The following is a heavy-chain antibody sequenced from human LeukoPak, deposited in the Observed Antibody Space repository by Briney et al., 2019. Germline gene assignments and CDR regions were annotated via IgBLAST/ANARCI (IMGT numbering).Heavy chain of an antibody. CDR2: INSVSGIT. D-gene: IGHD3-9*01. CDR3: ARDFDMKGFDP. V-gene: IGHV1-2*02. J-gene: IGHJ5*02. Sequence: ASVKVSCKASGDTFTGYYMNWVRQAPGQGLEWMGWINSVSGITKYAQKFQGRVTMTRDTSITTVYMELTRLTSDDTAVYYCARDFDMKGFDPWGQGTLVTVSS. CDR1: GDTFTGYY.